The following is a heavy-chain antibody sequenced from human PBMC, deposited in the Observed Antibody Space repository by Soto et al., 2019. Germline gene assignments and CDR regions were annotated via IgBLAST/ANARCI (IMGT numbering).Heavy chain of an antibody. CDR3: ASPYCSSTSCYISYYYYGMDV. CDR2: IIPIFGTA. Sequence: QVQLVQSGAEVKKPGSSVKVSCKASGGTFSSYAISWVRQAPGQGLEWMGGIIPIFGTANYAQKFQGRVTITADKSTSTAYMELSSLRSEDTAVYYCASPYCSSTSCYISYYYYGMDVWGQGNTVTVSS. V-gene: IGHV1-69*06. D-gene: IGHD2-2*02. J-gene: IGHJ6*02. CDR1: GGTFSSYA.